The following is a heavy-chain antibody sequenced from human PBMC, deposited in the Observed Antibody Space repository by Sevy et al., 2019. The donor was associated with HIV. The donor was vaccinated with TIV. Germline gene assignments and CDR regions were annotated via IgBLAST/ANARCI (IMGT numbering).Heavy chain of an antibody. CDR2: ISNSGTSM. Sequence: GGSLRLSRVASGFTFSSYEMNWVRQAPGKGLEWVSYISNSGTSMYYSDSVKGRFTISRDNARNSLYLQMNSLRAEDTAVYYCARDLPPSATTVAHFDCWGQGTLFTVSS. CDR3: ARDLPPSATTVAHFDC. J-gene: IGHJ4*02. V-gene: IGHV3-48*03. D-gene: IGHD4-17*01. CDR1: GFTFSSYE.